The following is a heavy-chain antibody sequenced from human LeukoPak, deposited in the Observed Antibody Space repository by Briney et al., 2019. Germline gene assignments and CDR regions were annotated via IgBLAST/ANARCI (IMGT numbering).Heavy chain of an antibody. J-gene: IGHJ4*02. CDR2: INSSSRYI. CDR3: ARVPMYSSRWYVGY. Sequence: GGSLKLSCAASGITFSRYRMNWVRQAPGKGLEWVSSINSSSRYIYYAESVKGRFTISRDNAKNSLYLQMNSLRAEDTAVYYCARVPMYSSRWYVGYWGQGTLVTVSS. V-gene: IGHV3-21*01. CDR1: GITFSRYR. D-gene: IGHD6-13*01.